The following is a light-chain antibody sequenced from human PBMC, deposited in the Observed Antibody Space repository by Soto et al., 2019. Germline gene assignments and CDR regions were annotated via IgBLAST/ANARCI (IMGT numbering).Light chain of an antibody. CDR2: SDN. V-gene: IGLV1-44*01. Sequence: QSVLTQQTSASGTPGQRVTVSCSGSSSSIGANHVDWYQQLPGTAPSVLIYSDNQRPSGVPDRFSGSKSGTSASLAITGLQSEDEADYYCAAWDDSLNGPVFGSGTKVTVL. CDR3: AAWDDSLNGPV. CDR1: SSSIGANH. J-gene: IGLJ1*01.